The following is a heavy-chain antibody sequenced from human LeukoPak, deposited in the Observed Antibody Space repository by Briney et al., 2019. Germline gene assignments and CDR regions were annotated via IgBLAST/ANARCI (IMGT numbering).Heavy chain of an antibody. D-gene: IGHD6-13*01. CDR2: IYYSGST. CDR1: GGSISSGNYY. V-gene: IGHV4-30-4*01. Sequence: SRTLSLTCTVSGGSISSGNYYWSWIRQPPGKGLEWIGYIYYSGSTYYNPSLKSRVTISVDTSKNQFSLKLSSVTAADTAVYYCARERAAAGELYFDYWGQGTLVTVSS. J-gene: IGHJ4*02. CDR3: ARERAAAGELYFDY.